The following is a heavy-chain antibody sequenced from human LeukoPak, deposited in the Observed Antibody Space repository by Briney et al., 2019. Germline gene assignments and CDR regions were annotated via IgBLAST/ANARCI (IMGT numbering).Heavy chain of an antibody. D-gene: IGHD6-19*01. Sequence: GGSLRLSCAAAGFIFDDYAMHWVRQAPGKGLEWVSGISWNSGSIGYADSVKGRFTISRDNAKNSLYLQMNSLRAEDTALYYCAKDSSGRYGRSAEYFQQWGQGTLVTVSS. CDR1: GFIFDDYA. V-gene: IGHV3-9*01. CDR3: AKDSSGRYGRSAEYFQQ. CDR2: ISWNSGSI. J-gene: IGHJ1*01.